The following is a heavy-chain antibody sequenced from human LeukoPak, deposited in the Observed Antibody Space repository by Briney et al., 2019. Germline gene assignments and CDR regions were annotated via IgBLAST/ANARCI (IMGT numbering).Heavy chain of an antibody. CDR2: ISSSGSFI. Sequence: PGGSLRLSCVTSGFSFNRYSMNWVRQAPGKGLEWVSFISSSGSFIYYEDSVKGRFIITRDNAKNSLFLQLNSLRAEDTGVYYCARDQGSYTDYEVDHWGQGTLVTVSS. CDR1: GFSFNRYS. J-gene: IGHJ4*02. D-gene: IGHD5-12*01. V-gene: IGHV3-21*01. CDR3: ARDQGSYTDYEVDH.